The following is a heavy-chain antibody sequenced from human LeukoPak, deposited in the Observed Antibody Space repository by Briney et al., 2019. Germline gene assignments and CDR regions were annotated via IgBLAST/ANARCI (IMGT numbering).Heavy chain of an antibody. J-gene: IGHJ3*02. CDR3: AKEGYCSGGSCYGGAFDI. D-gene: IGHD2-15*01. CDR1: GFTFSSYG. CDR2: ISGSGGST. V-gene: IGHV3-23*01. Sequence: GGSLRLSCAASGFTFSSYGMSWVRQAPGKGLEWVATISGSGGSTYYADSVKGRFTISRDNSKNTLYLQMNSLRAEDTAVYYCAKEGYCSGGSCYGGAFDIWGQGTMVTVSS.